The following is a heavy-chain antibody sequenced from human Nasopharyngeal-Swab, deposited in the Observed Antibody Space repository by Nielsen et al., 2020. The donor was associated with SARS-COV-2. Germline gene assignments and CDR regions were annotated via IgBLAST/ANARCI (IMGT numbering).Heavy chain of an antibody. J-gene: IGHJ2*01. D-gene: IGHD3-10*01. Sequence: SETLSLTCAVYGGSVSGYYWSWIRQPPGKGLEWIGYIYYSGSTNYNPSLKSRVTISVDTSKNQFSLKLSSVTAADTAVYHCARVVTWFGHEWYFDLWGRGTLVTVSS. CDR3: ARVVTWFGHEWYFDL. CDR2: IYYSGST. CDR1: GGSVSGYY. V-gene: IGHV4-59*02.